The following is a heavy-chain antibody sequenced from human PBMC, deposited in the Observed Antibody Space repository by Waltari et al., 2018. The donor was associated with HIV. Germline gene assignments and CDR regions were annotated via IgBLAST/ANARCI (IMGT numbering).Heavy chain of an antibody. CDR2: ISGSPRYI. J-gene: IGHJ3*02. CDR1: GFTFSSYS. V-gene: IGHV3-21*01. D-gene: IGHD3-22*01. CDR3: ARDPGGNYDSFAFDI. Sequence: EVQLVESGGGLVKPGGSLRLSCATSGFTFSSYSMNWVRQAPGKVLEWVSSISGSPRYIYYAYSVKGRFTISRDNAKNSLYRQMNSLRAEDTAVYYFARDPGGNYDSFAFDIWGQGTMVTVSS.